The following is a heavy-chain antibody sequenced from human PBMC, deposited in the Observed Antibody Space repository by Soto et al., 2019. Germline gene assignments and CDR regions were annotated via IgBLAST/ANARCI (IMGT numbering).Heavy chain of an antibody. CDR1: GGSFSGYY. V-gene: IGHV4-34*01. Sequence: SETLSLTCAVDGGSFSGYYWGWIRQPPGKGLEWIGEINHSGSTNYNPSLKSRVTISVDTSKNQFSLKLSSVTAADTAVYYCARDRLVVVPAAQYNWFDPWGQGTLVTVSS. J-gene: IGHJ5*02. CDR2: INHSGST. D-gene: IGHD2-2*01. CDR3: ARDRLVVVPAAQYNWFDP.